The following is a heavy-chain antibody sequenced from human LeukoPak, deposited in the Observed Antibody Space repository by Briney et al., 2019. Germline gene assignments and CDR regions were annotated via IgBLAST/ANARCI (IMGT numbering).Heavy chain of an antibody. CDR1: GYTFTSYG. Sequence: PGASVKVSCKASGYTFTSYGISWVRQAPGQGLEWMGWISAYNGNTNYAQKLQGRVTMTTDTSTSTAYMELRSLRSDDTAVYYCARLGRFLEWFPFVPWGQGTLVTVSS. J-gene: IGHJ5*02. CDR2: ISAYNGNT. CDR3: ARLGRFLEWFPFVP. V-gene: IGHV1-18*01. D-gene: IGHD3-3*01.